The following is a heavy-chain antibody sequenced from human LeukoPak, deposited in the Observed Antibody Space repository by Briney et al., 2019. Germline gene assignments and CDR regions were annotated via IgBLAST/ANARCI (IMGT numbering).Heavy chain of an antibody. CDR2: ISSSSSYI. Sequence: GGSPRLSCAASGFIFSSYNMNWVRQAPGKGLEWVSSISSSSSYIYYADSVKGRFTISRDNAKNSLYLQMNSLRVEDTAVYYCARVKEVEPALESYGMDVWGQGTTVTVSS. V-gene: IGHV3-21*01. CDR1: GFIFSSYN. CDR3: ARVKEVEPALESYGMDV. D-gene: IGHD2-15*01. J-gene: IGHJ6*02.